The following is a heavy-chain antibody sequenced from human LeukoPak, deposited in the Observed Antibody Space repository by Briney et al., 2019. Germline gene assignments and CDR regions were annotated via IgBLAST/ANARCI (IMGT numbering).Heavy chain of an antibody. Sequence: SETLSLTCTVSSGSISSYYWSWIRQPPGKGLEWIGYIYYSGSTNYNPSLKSRVTISVDTSKNQFSLKLSSVTAADTAVYYCARDHGGWPYYYYYGMDVWGQGTTVTVSS. CDR2: IYYSGST. V-gene: IGHV4-59*01. J-gene: IGHJ6*02. D-gene: IGHD6-19*01. CDR3: ARDHGGWPYYYYYGMDV. CDR1: SGSISSYY.